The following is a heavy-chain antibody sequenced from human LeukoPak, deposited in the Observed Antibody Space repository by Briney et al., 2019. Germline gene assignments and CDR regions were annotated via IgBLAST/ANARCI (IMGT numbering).Heavy chain of an antibody. Sequence: ASVKVSCKASGGTFSSYAISWVRQAPGQGLEWKGGIIPIFGTANYAQKFQGRVTITADESTSTAYMELSSLRSEDTAVYYCARDSGSYSGYDNFDYWGQGTLVTVSS. V-gene: IGHV1-69*01. CDR1: GGTFSSYA. D-gene: IGHD5-12*01. CDR2: IIPIFGTA. J-gene: IGHJ4*02. CDR3: ARDSGSYSGYDNFDY.